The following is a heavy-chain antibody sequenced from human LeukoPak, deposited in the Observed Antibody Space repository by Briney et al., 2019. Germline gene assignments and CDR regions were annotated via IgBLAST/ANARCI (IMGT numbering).Heavy chain of an antibody. D-gene: IGHD2-15*01. V-gene: IGHV4-59*08. J-gene: IGHJ5*02. CDR1: GGSLRSYY. Sequence: SETLSLTCTVSGGSLRSYYWSWIRQPPGKGLEWIGYIYYSGSTKYNPSLKSRVTISVDTSKNQFSLKLSSVTAADTAMYYCARHGCGGGSCYFNWFDPWGQGTLVTVSS. CDR2: IYYSGST. CDR3: ARHGCGGGSCYFNWFDP.